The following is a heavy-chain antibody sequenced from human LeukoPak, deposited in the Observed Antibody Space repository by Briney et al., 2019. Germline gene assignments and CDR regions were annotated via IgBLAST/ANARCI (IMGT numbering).Heavy chain of an antibody. V-gene: IGHV1-69*13. CDR1: GGTFSSYA. CDR3: ARVAGTMVFDY. D-gene: IGHD6-19*01. J-gene: IGHJ4*02. Sequence: EASVKVSCKASGGTFSSYAISWVGQAPGQGLEWMGGIIPSFGTANYAQKFQGRVTITADESTSTAYMELSSLRSEDTAVYYCARVAGTMVFDYWGQGTLVTVSS. CDR2: IIPSFGTA.